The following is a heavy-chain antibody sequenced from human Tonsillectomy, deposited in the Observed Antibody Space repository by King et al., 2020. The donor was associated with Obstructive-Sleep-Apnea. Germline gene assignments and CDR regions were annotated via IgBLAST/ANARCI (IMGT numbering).Heavy chain of an antibody. CDR3: AHRPPLAYYFDY. CDR2: IYWDDDK. Sequence: TLKESGPTLVRPTQTLTLTCTFSGFSLSTSGVGVGWIRQPPGKALEWLALIYWDDDKRYSPSLKSRLTITRDTSKNQLFLPMTTMDPVDTATYYCAHRPPLAYYFDYWGQGTLVTVSS. CDR1: GFSLSTSGVG. V-gene: IGHV2-5*02. J-gene: IGHJ4*02.